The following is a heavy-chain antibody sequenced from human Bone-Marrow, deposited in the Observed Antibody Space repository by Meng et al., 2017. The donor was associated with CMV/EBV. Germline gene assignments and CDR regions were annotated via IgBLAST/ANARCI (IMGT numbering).Heavy chain of an antibody. CDR3: ARVATLSTIPWFDP. Sequence: GESLKISCAASGFTFNSYSMNWVRQAPGKGLEWVSSISTSGNYIYYADSLKGRFTISKDNAKNSLYLQMNSLRGEDTAVYYCARVATLSTIPWFDPWGQGTLVTVSS. J-gene: IGHJ5*02. CDR1: GFTFNSYS. D-gene: IGHD3-3*01. V-gene: IGHV3-21*01. CDR2: ISTSGNYI.